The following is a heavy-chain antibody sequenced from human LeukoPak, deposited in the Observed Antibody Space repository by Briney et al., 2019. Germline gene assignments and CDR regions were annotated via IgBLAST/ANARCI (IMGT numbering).Heavy chain of an antibody. D-gene: IGHD2-21*02. Sequence: SETLSLTCTVSGYSISSGYYWGWIRQPPGKGLEWIGSIHHSGSTYYNPSLKSRVTISVDTSKNQFSLKLSSVTAADTAVYYCARDFPYCGGDCYPYYFDYWGQGTLVTVSS. V-gene: IGHV4-38-2*02. J-gene: IGHJ4*02. CDR3: ARDFPYCGGDCYPYYFDY. CDR2: IHHSGST. CDR1: GYSISSGYY.